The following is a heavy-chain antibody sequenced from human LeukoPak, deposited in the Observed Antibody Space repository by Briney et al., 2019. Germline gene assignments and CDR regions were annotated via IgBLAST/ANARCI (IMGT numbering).Heavy chain of an antibody. D-gene: IGHD5-18*01. J-gene: IGHJ4*02. V-gene: IGHV3-23*01. CDR1: GFTFSSYG. CDR3: AKEGGYIYGLFDS. CDR2: ISGSGGTT. Sequence: PGGSLRLSCAASGFTFSSYGMSWVRQAPGKGLEWVSSISGSGGTTYYADSVKGRFTISRDNSKTTLFLQMNSLRAEDTAVYFCAKEGGYIYGLFDSWGQGILVTVSS.